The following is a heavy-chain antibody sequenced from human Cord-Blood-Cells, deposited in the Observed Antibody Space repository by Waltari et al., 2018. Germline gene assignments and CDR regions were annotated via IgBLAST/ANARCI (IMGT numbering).Heavy chain of an antibody. V-gene: IGHV1-8*03. CDR3: ARGGEGSYDY. CDR2: MNPNRGNT. J-gene: IGHJ4*02. D-gene: IGHD3-10*01. Sequence: QVQLAQSGAEVKKPGASVKVSCKASGYTFTSYDIDWVRQATGRGLEWMGRMNPNRGNTGYAEKFQGSGTITTNTSISTPYMQLSSLGAEDTAMYYCARGGEGSYDYWGQGTLVTVSS. CDR1: GYTFTSYD.